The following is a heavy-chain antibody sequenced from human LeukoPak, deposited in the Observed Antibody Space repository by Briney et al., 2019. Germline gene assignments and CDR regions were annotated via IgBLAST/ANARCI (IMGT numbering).Heavy chain of an antibody. D-gene: IGHD6-6*01. CDR2: INSDGSSA. J-gene: IGHJ4*02. CDR3: ARGLSGYASSLGY. V-gene: IGHV3-74*01. CDR1: GFTFSSYW. Sequence: GGSLRLSCAASGFTFSSYWMHWVRQAPGKGLVWVSRINSDGSSASYADSVRGRFSISRDNAKNTLYLQMNSLRAEDTAVYYCARGLSGYASSLGYWGQGTLVTVSA.